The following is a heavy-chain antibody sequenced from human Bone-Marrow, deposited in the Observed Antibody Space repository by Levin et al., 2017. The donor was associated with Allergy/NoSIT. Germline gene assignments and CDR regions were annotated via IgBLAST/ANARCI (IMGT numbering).Heavy chain of an antibody. J-gene: IGHJ4*02. V-gene: IGHV3-66*02. D-gene: IGHD1-1*01. CDR2: FYPTGDS. Sequence: PGGSLRLSCAVSGFTVTDSHMSWVRQAPGRGLEGVSTFYPTGDSFYAASLRGRFAISRDNSKNTLFLHINSLRTEDTAVYFCARVFWDRRRTELYYFDSWGQGNLVTVSS. CDR1: GFTVTDSH. CDR3: ARVFWDRRRTELYYFDS.